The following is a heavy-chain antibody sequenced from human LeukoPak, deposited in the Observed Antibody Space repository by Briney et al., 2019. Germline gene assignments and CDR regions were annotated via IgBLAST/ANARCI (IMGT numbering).Heavy chain of an antibody. CDR2: IYYSGST. J-gene: IGHJ5*02. D-gene: IGHD4-17*01. CDR3: ARAREDYGDYGNWLDP. CDR1: GGSITSYF. V-gene: IGHV4-59*01. Sequence: TSETLSLTCTVSGGSITSYFWSWIRQPPGKGLEWIGYIYYSGSTNYNPSLKSRVTISVDTSKNQFSLKLSSVTAADTAVYYCARAREDYGDYGNWLDPWAREPWSPSPQ.